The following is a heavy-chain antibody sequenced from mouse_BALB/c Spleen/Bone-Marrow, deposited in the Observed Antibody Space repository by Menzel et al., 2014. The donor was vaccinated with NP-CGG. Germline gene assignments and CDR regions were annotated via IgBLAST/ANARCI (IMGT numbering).Heavy chain of an antibody. CDR1: GFTFSSYG. V-gene: IGHV5-6-3*01. CDR3: ASDNYGSRFDY. CDR2: INSHDGNT. Sequence: DVKLVESGGGLVQPGGSLKLSCAASGFTFSSYGMSWVRQTPDKRLELVATINSHDGNTYYPDSVKGRFTISRDNAKNTLYLQMSCLKPEDSAMYYCASDNYGSRFDYWGQGTTLTISS. J-gene: IGHJ2*01. D-gene: IGHD1-1*01.